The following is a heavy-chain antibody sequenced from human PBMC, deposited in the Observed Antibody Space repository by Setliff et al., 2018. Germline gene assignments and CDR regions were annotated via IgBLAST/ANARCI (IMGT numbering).Heavy chain of an antibody. Sequence: SETLSLTCTVYGVSFSDYYWGWIRQPPGKGLEWIAEINHSGSTNYNPSLKSRVSISVDTSKKQFSLTLTSVTAADTALYYCRFWSGYYKNDYWAQGTVVTVSS. D-gene: IGHD3-3*01. J-gene: IGHJ4*02. CDR2: INHSGST. CDR3: RFWSGYYKNDY. CDR1: GVSFSDYY. V-gene: IGHV4-34*01.